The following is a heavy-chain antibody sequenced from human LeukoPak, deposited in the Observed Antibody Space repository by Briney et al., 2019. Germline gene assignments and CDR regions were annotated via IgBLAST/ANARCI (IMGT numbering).Heavy chain of an antibody. Sequence: GGSLRLSCAASGFTFNTYWMSWVRQAPGKGLEWVANIKQDGSEKYYVDSVKGRFTISRDNAKNSLYLQMNSLRAEDTAVYYCAREVPDGYNYHCYYWGQGTLVTVSS. D-gene: IGHD5-24*01. CDR2: IKQDGSEK. CDR3: AREVPDGYNYHCYY. J-gene: IGHJ4*02. CDR1: GFTFNTYW. V-gene: IGHV3-7*01.